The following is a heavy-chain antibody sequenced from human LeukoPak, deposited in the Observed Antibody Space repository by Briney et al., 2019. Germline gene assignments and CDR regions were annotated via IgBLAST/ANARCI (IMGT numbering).Heavy chain of an antibody. J-gene: IGHJ6*02. Sequence: GASVKVSCKASGYTFTSYGISWVRQAPGQGLEWMGWISACNGNTNYAQKLQGRVTMTTDTSTSTAYMELRSLRSDDTAVYYCARDYGGNLLRGYYYGMDVWGQGTTVTVSS. V-gene: IGHV1-18*01. CDR3: ARDYGGNLLRGYYYGMDV. D-gene: IGHD4-23*01. CDR2: ISACNGNT. CDR1: GYTFTSYG.